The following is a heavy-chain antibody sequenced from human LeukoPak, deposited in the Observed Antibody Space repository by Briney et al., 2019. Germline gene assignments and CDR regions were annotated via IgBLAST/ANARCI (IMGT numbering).Heavy chain of an antibody. Sequence: GVSLRCYSAASGFTFSSYRMNWVAQAQGKGLEWVTSISSSSYIYYADSVKGRFTISRDNAKNSLYLQMNSLRAEDTAVYYCAREGDIYCSGGSCHPPDYWGQGTLVTVSS. CDR3: AREGDIYCSGGSCHPPDY. D-gene: IGHD2-15*01. CDR1: GFTFSSYR. V-gene: IGHV3-21*01. CDR2: ISSSSYI. J-gene: IGHJ4*02.